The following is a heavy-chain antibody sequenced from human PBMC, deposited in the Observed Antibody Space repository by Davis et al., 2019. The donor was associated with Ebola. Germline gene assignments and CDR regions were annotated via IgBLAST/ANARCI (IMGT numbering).Heavy chain of an antibody. V-gene: IGHV4-59*08. D-gene: IGHD4/OR15-4a*01. Sequence: MPSETLSLTCTVSGGSISPYHWSWIRQPPGKGLEWIGYIYYSGSTKYNLSLKGRVAISVDTSKNQFSLKLSSMTAADTAVYYCARSYGAAPFDYWGQGTLVTVSS. CDR3: ARSYGAAPFDY. CDR1: GGSISPYH. CDR2: IYYSGST. J-gene: IGHJ4*02.